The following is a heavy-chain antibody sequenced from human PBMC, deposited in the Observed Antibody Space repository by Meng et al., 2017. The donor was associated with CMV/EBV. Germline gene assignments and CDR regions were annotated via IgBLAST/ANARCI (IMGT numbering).Heavy chain of an antibody. CDR2: ISAYNGNT. CDR1: GYTFTSYG. CDR3: ARDTTIFGVVPRPWGY. D-gene: IGHD3-3*01. J-gene: IGHJ4*02. Sequence: ASVKVSCKASGYTFTSYGISWVRQATGQGLEWMGWISAYNGNTNYAQKLQGRVTMTTDTSTSTAYMELRSLRSDDTAVYYCARDTTIFGVVPRPWGYWGQGTLVTVSS. V-gene: IGHV1-18*01.